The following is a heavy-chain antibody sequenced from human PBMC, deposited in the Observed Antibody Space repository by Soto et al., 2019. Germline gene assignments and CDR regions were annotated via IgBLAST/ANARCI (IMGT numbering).Heavy chain of an antibody. V-gene: IGHV3-48*01. CDR1: GLTFSSYS. Sequence: EGQLEESGGGLVQPGGSLRLSCAASGLTFSSYSMNWVRQAPGKGLEWVSYIDSSSTYIYYADSVKGRFTISRDNAKNSLYLQMSSLRAEDTAAYYCATYDYGAKGGALDIWGQGTMVTVSS. J-gene: IGHJ3*02. D-gene: IGHD4-17*01. CDR2: IDSSSTYI. CDR3: ATYDYGAKGGALDI.